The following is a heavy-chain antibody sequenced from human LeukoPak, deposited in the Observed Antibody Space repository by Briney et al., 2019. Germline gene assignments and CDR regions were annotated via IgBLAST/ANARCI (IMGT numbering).Heavy chain of an antibody. CDR3: ARGLTTVVTPGIDFDY. J-gene: IGHJ4*02. CDR1: GHTFTSYG. V-gene: IGHV1-18*01. D-gene: IGHD4-23*01. Sequence: ASVKVSCKASGHTFTSYGISWVRQAPGQGLEWMGWISAYNGNTNYAQKLQGRVTMTTDTSTSTAYMELRSLRSDDTAVYYCARGLTTVVTPGIDFDYWGQGTLVTVSS. CDR2: ISAYNGNT.